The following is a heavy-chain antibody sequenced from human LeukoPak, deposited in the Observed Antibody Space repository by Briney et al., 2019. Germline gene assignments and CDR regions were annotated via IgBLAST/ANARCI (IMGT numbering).Heavy chain of an antibody. CDR2: ISSSGSTI. CDR1: GFTFSSYE. CDR3: ARVPPDYYYGMDV. Sequence: GGSLRLSCAASGFTFSSYEMNWVRQAPGKGLEWVSYISSSGSTIYYADSVKGRFTISRDNAKNSLYLQMNSLRAEDTAAYYCARVPPDYYYGMDVWGQGTTVTVSS. J-gene: IGHJ6*02. V-gene: IGHV3-48*03.